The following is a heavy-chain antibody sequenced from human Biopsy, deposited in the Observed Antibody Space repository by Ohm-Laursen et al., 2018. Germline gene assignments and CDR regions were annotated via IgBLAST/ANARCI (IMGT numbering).Heavy chain of an antibody. CDR3: ATKLTGYFHH. V-gene: IGHV1-69*06. J-gene: IGHJ1*01. CDR2: NIPILGTG. CDR1: GGSFSNYG. D-gene: IGHD3-9*01. Sequence: SVKVSCKVPGGSFSNYGVNWVRQAPGQGLEWLGGNIPILGTGNYAQKFQDRVTVAADTSTSTATMELRSLRSDDTAVYYCATKLTGYFHHWGQGTLVIVSS.